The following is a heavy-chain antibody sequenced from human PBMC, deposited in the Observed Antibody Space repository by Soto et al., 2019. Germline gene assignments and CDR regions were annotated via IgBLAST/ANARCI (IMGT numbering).Heavy chain of an antibody. CDR3: AREEGGLRYQGGDWFDP. J-gene: IGHJ5*02. D-gene: IGHD4-17*01. Sequence: EVQLVESGGGLVQPGGSLRLSCAASGFTFSSYSMNWVRQAPGKGLEWVSYISSSSSTIYYADSVKGRFTISRDNAKNSLYLQMNSLRDEDTAVYYCAREEGGLRYQGGDWFDPWGQGTLVTVSS. V-gene: IGHV3-48*02. CDR1: GFTFSSYS. CDR2: ISSSSSTI.